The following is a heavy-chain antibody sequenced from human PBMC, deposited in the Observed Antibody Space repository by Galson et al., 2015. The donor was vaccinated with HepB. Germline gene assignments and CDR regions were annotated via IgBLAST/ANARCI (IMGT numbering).Heavy chain of an antibody. Sequence: SVKVSCKASGYTFTSYGISWVRQAPGQGLEWMGWISAYNGNTNYAQKLQGRVTITTDTSTSTAYMELRSLRSDDTAVYYCARDPLHLIRWRPSSPPKQGWFDPWGQGTLVTVSS. CDR2: ISAYNGNT. V-gene: IGHV1-18*04. CDR3: ARDPLHLIRWRPSSPPKQGWFDP. CDR1: GYTFTSYG. J-gene: IGHJ5*02. D-gene: IGHD5-24*01.